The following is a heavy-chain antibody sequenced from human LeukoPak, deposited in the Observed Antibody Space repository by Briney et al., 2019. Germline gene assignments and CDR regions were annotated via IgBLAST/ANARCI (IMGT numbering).Heavy chain of an antibody. CDR2: IYYSGST. Sequence: KTSETLSLTCTVSGGSISSSSYYWGWIRQPPGKGLEWIGSIYYSGSTYYNASLKSRVTISVDTSKNQFPLQLRSVTAADTAVYYCARHSSARVLLWFGELEHDYWGQGTLVTVSS. CDR3: ARHSSARVLLWFGELEHDY. J-gene: IGHJ4*02. D-gene: IGHD3-10*01. CDR1: GGSISSSSYY. V-gene: IGHV4-39*01.